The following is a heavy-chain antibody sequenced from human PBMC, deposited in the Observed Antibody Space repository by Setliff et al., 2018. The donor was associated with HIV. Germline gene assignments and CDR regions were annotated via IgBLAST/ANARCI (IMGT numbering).Heavy chain of an antibody. CDR3: ARSRPQISIFGLVQDY. J-gene: IGHJ4*02. CDR1: GGTFSSYA. Sequence: SVKVSCKASGGTFSSYAISWVRQAPGQGFEWMGGIIPIFGTANYAQKFQGRVTITWDTSASAAYMELSSLRSEDTAVYYCARSRPQISIFGLVQDYWGQGTRVTVSS. CDR2: IIPIFGTA. V-gene: IGHV1-69*06. D-gene: IGHD3-3*01.